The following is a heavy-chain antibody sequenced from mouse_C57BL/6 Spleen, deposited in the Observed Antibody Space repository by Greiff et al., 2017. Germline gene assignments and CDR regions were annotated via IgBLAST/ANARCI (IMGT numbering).Heavy chain of an antibody. J-gene: IGHJ2*01. Sequence: QVQLKQPGAELVKPGASVKMSCKASGYTFTSYWITWVKQRPGQGLEWIGDIYPGSGSTNYNEKFKSKATLTVDTSSSTAYMQLSSLTSEDSAVYYCARGPITTVVAYYFDYWGQGTTLTVSS. CDR3: ARGPITTVVAYYFDY. V-gene: IGHV1-55*01. CDR1: GYTFTSYW. CDR2: IYPGSGST. D-gene: IGHD1-1*01.